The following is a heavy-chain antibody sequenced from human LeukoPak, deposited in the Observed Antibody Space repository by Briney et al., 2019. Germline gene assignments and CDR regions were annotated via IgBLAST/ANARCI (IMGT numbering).Heavy chain of an antibody. D-gene: IGHD2-2*01. CDR2: ISGSGDNT. J-gene: IGHJ6*02. Sequence: GGSLRLSGAASGFTFSSFAMSWVRQAPGKGLEWVSGISGSGDNTYYADSVKGRFTISRDNSKNTLYLQVNSLRAEDTAVYYCAKPLGYCSSTNCFYYYGMDVWGQGTTVTVSS. V-gene: IGHV3-23*01. CDR1: GFTFSSFA. CDR3: AKPLGYCSSTNCFYYYGMDV.